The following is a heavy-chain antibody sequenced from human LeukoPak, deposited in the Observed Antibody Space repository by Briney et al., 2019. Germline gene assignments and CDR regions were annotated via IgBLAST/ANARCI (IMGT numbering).Heavy chain of an antibody. CDR3: ARVRAITIFGVDQRGYFDY. J-gene: IGHJ4*02. Sequence: GGSLRLSCTASGFTFSGYSMNWIRQAPGKGLEWVSSFGTRSTSVYHAGSVKGRFAISRDNAKNSLYLQMNSLRAEDTAVYYCARVRAITIFGVDQRGYFDYWGQGTLVTVSS. V-gene: IGHV3-21*01. D-gene: IGHD3-3*01. CDR1: GFTFSGYS. CDR2: FGTRSTSV.